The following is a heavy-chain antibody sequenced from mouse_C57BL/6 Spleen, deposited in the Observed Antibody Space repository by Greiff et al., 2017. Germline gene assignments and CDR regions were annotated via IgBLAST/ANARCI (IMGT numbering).Heavy chain of an antibody. V-gene: IGHV10-1*01. CDR2: IRSKSNNYAT. Sequence: EVQLMESGGGLVQPKASLKLSCAASGFSFNTYSMNWVRQAPGKGFEWVARIRSKSNNYATYYAVPVKDRFTISRDESESILNLQMNDLKTEDEAVYYCVRHGAQGLDYWGQGTTLTVSS. J-gene: IGHJ2*01. CDR3: VRHGAQGLDY. CDR1: GFSFNTYS.